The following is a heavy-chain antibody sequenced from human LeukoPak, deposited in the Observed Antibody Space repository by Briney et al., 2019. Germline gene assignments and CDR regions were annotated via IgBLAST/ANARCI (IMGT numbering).Heavy chain of an antibody. CDR1: GYTFNSYG. D-gene: IGHD6-13*01. CDR2: IHTYNGHT. V-gene: IGHV1-18*01. Sequence: GASVKVSCKSSGYTFNSYGITWVRQAPGQGLEWMGWIHTYNGHTNYAQKLQGRVTMTTDTSTSTAYMELRSLRSDDTAVYYCARGPPARLQQLVLPIDYWGQGTLVTVSS. J-gene: IGHJ4*02. CDR3: ARGPPARLQQLVLPIDY.